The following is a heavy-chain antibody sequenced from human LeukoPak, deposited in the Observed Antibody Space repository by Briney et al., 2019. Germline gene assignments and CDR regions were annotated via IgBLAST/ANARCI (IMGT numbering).Heavy chain of an antibody. CDR3: ASWQGVRHQKGDAFDI. V-gene: IGHV1-8*01. Sequence: ASVKVSCKASGYTFTSYDINWVRQATGQGLEWMGWMNPNSGNTGYAQKFQGRVTMTRNTSISTAYMELSSLRSEDTAVYYCASWQGVRHQKGDAFDIWGQGTMVTVSS. CDR1: GYTFTSYD. J-gene: IGHJ3*02. CDR2: MNPNSGNT.